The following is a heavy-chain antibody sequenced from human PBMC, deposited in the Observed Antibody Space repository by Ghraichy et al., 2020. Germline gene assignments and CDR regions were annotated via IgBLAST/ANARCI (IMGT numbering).Heavy chain of an antibody. Sequence: GGSLRLSCAASGFTFSSYAMSWVRQAPGKGLEWVSAISGSGGSTYYADSVKGRFTISRDNSKNTLYLQMNSLRAEDTAVYYCAKAPEWGPEQLVSYDLWGQGTLVTVSS. D-gene: IGHD6-13*01. J-gene: IGHJ4*02. CDR1: GFTFSSYA. CDR3: AKAPEWGPEQLVSYDL. V-gene: IGHV3-23*01. CDR2: ISGSGGST.